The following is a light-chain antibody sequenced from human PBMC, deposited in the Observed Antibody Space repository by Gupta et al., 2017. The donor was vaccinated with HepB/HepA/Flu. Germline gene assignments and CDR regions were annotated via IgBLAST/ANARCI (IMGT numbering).Light chain of an antibody. V-gene: IGLV6-57*02. Sequence: FILPQPHSVSESPGKTVTISSTGSSGSIASNYVQWYQQRPGSAPTIVIYEDNQRPSGVPDRFSGAIDSSSNSASLTISGLKTEDEADYYCQSYDSSNWVFGGGTKLTVL. CDR3: QSYDSSNWV. CDR1: SGSIASNY. CDR2: EDN. J-gene: IGLJ3*02.